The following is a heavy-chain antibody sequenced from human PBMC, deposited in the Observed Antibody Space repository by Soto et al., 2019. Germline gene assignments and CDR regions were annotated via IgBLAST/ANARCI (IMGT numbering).Heavy chain of an antibody. V-gene: IGHV1-69*12. Sequence: QVQLVQSGAEVKKPGSSVKVSCKASGGTFSSYAISWVRQAPGQGLEWMGGIIPIFGTANYAQKFQGRVTITADESTSTAYMELSSLRSEDTAVYYCARRAGTTSKYYYYGMDVWGQGTTVTVSS. CDR3: ARRAGTTSKYYYYGMDV. J-gene: IGHJ6*02. CDR2: IIPIFGTA. CDR1: GGTFSSYA. D-gene: IGHD1-7*01.